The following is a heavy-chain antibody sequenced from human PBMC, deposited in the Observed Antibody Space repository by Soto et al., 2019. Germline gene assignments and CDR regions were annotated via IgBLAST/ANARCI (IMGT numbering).Heavy chain of an antibody. Sequence: GGSLRLSCAASGFTVSSNYMSWVRQAPGKGLEWVSVIYSGGSTYYADSVKGRFTISRDNPKNTLYLQMNSLRAEDTAVYYCARVIGPIGRFDPWGQGTLVTVPS. CDR3: ARVIGPIGRFDP. V-gene: IGHV3-53*01. CDR1: GFTVSSNY. J-gene: IGHJ5*02. CDR2: IYSGGST.